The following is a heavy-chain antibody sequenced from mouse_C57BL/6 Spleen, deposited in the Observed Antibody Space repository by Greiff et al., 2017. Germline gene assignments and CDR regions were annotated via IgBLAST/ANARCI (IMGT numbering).Heavy chain of an antibody. V-gene: IGHV1-64*01. D-gene: IGHD1-1*01. J-gene: IGHJ2*01. CDR3: TRRSITTVVLDY. Sequence: QVQLKQPGAELVKPGASVKLSCKASGYTFTSYWMHWVKQRPGQGLEWIGMIHPNSGSTNYNEKFKSKATLTVDKSSSTAYMQLSSLSSEDSAVYCCTRRSITTVVLDYWGQGTTLTVSS. CDR1: GYTFTSYW. CDR2: IHPNSGST.